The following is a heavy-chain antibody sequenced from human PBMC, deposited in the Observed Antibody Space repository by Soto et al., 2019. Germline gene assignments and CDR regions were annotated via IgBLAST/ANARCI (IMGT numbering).Heavy chain of an antibody. CDR2: INPNSGAT. Sequence: GASVKVSCKASGYTFTDYYMHWVRQAPGQGIEWMGWINPNSGATSYAQRFQCRVTMTRDTSISTAYMELSRLTSDDTAVYYCAREGGDIVQMVYALHWYWGQGTLVTVSS. J-gene: IGHJ4*02. CDR3: AREGGDIVQMVYALHWY. D-gene: IGHD2-8*01. V-gene: IGHV1-2*02. CDR1: GYTFTDYY.